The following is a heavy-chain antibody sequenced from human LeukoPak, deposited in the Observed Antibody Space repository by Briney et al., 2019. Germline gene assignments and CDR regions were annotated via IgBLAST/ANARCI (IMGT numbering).Heavy chain of an antibody. J-gene: IGHJ2*01. CDR3: AADLLRGDQYWYFDL. V-gene: IGHV3-66*01. D-gene: IGHD3-10*01. CDR1: GFSVNDNY. CDR2: MYLGPYS. Sequence: PGGSLRLSCAASGFSVNDNYVTWVRQAPGKGLEWISIMYLGPYSYRADLVKARTSISRDSSKNTVYLEMNSLGVEDTAVYYCAADLLRGDQYWYFDLWGRGTLVTVS.